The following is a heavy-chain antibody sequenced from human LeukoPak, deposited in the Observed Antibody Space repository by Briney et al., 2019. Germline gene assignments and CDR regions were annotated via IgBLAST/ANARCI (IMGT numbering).Heavy chain of an antibody. D-gene: IGHD2-2*01. Sequence: GGSLRLSCAASGFTFSSYAMHWVRQAPGKGLEWVAVISYDGSNKYYADSVKGRFTISRDNSKNTLYLQMNSLRAEDTAVYYCARGLLGYCSSTSCYAGGYFDYWGQGTLVTVSS. J-gene: IGHJ4*02. CDR1: GFTFSSYA. V-gene: IGHV3-30*04. CDR3: ARGLLGYCSSTSCYAGGYFDY. CDR2: ISYDGSNK.